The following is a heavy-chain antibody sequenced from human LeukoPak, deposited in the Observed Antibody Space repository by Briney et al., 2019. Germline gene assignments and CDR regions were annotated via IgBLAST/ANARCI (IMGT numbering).Heavy chain of an antibody. CDR2: IYYSGST. CDR3: ARAKGGSGSYYYYYYYMDV. Sequence: SETLSLTCTVSGYSISSGNYWDWIRQPPGKGLEWIGYIYYSGSTNYNPSLKSRVSISVDTSKNQFSLKLSSVTAADTAVYYCARAKGGSGSYYYYYYYMDVWGKGTTVTISS. V-gene: IGHV4-61*01. J-gene: IGHJ6*03. CDR1: GYSISSGNY. D-gene: IGHD3-10*01.